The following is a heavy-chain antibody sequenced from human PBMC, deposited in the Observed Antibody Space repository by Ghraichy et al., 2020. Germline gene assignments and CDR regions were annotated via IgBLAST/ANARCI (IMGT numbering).Heavy chain of an antibody. CDR1: GGSISSGSYY. J-gene: IGHJ3*02. CDR2: IYSSGSA. Sequence: SETLSLTCSVSGGSISSGSYYWSWIRQPAGKELEWIGRIYSSGSANYNPSFNSRVTMSVDTSKNQFSLKLSSMTAADTAVYYCARESLPVYPNDAFDIWGQGTMVTVSS. CDR3: ARESLPVYPNDAFDI. D-gene: IGHD1-14*01. V-gene: IGHV4-61*02.